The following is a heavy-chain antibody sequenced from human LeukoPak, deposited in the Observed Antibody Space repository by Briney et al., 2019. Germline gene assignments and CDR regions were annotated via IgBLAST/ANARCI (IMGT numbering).Heavy chain of an antibody. CDR2: ISGSGGST. D-gene: IGHD6-25*01. CDR3: AKKTVSGQYGDYFDY. Sequence: GGSLRLSCAASGFTFTAYAMSWVHQAPGKGLEWVSAISGSGGSTYYADSVKGRFTISRDNSKNTLYLQMNSLRAEDTAVYYCAKKTVSGQYGDYFDYWGQGTLVTVSS. CDR1: GFTFTAYA. J-gene: IGHJ4*02. V-gene: IGHV3-23*01.